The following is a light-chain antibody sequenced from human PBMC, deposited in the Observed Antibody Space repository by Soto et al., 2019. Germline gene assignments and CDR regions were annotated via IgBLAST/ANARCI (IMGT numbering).Light chain of an antibody. J-gene: IGLJ1*01. V-gene: IGLV2-14*03. CDR3: SSYTSSSTLV. Sequence: QSALTQPASVSGSPGQSITISCTGASSDVGNYNYVSWYQQHPGKAPKLMIYDVSDRPSGVSNRFSGSKSGNTASLTISGLLAEDEADYYCSSYTSSSTLVFGSGTKLTVL. CDR1: SSDVGNYNY. CDR2: DVS.